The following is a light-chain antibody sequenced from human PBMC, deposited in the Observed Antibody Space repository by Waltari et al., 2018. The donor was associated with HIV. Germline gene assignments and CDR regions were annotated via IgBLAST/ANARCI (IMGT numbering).Light chain of an antibody. J-gene: IGLJ2*01. Sequence: QSALTQPASVSGSPGQSLPISCTGTSSAVGDYNSVSWYQQHPGKAPKLMIYDVNKRPSGVSNRFSGSKSGNTASLTISGLQAEDEADYYCCSYAGSSTVVFGGGTKLTVL. CDR1: SSAVGDYNS. V-gene: IGLV2-23*02. CDR3: CSYAGSSTVV. CDR2: DVN.